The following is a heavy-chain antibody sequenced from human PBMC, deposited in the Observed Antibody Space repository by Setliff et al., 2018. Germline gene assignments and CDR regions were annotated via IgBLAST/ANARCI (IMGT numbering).Heavy chain of an antibody. CDR2: ISWNSGSI. D-gene: IGHD3-22*01. Sequence: WVRQAPGKGLEWVSGISWNSGSIGYADSVKGRFTISRDNAKNSLYLQMNSLRAADTALYYCAKDIVRYYFDTRGFDLWGRGTLVTVSS. J-gene: IGHJ2*01. CDR3: AKDIVRYYFDTRGFDL. V-gene: IGHV3-9*01.